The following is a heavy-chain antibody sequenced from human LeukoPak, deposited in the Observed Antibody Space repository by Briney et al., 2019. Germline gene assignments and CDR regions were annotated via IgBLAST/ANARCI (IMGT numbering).Heavy chain of an antibody. J-gene: IGHJ5*02. CDR1: GGSISSYN. V-gene: IGHV4-59*01. Sequence: PSETLSLTCTVSGGSISSYNWSWIRQHPGKGLEWIGYIYYSGSTNYNPSLKSRVTISVDTSKNQFSLKLSSVTAADTAVYYCARGWESGSSYNWFDPWGQGTLVTVSS. D-gene: IGHD3-3*01. CDR2: IYYSGST. CDR3: ARGWESGSSYNWFDP.